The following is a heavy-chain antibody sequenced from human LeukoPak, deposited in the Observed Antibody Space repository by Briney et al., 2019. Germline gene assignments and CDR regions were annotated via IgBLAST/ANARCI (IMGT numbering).Heavy chain of an antibody. D-gene: IGHD3-22*01. J-gene: IGHJ6*02. CDR3: ARAPPITMIGGMDV. V-gene: IGHV3-48*04. CDR1: GFTFSSYS. Sequence: PGGSLRLSCAASGFTFSSYSMNWVRQAPGKGLEWVSYIRSSGSTIYYADSVKGRFTISRDNAKNSLYLQMNSLRAEDTAVYYCARAPPITMIGGMDVWGQGTTVTVSS. CDR2: IRSSGSTI.